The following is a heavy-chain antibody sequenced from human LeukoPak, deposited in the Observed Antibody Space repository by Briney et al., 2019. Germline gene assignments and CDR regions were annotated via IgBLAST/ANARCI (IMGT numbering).Heavy chain of an antibody. CDR2: IYSGGST. CDR3: ARLNYDILTGLGYFDY. J-gene: IGHJ4*02. V-gene: IGHV3-66*01. CDR1: GFTVSSNY. D-gene: IGHD3-9*01. Sequence: PGGTLRLSCAASGFTVSSNYMSWVRQAPGKGLEWVSVIYSGGSTYYADSVKGRFTISRDNSKNTLYLQMDSLRAEDTAVYYCARLNYDILTGLGYFDYWGQGTLVTVSS.